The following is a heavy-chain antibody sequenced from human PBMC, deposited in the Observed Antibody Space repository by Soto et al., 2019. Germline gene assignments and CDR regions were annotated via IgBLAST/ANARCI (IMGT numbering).Heavy chain of an antibody. J-gene: IGHJ6*02. CDR1: GGTFKNYF. Sequence: QAQLVQSGAEVKKPGSSVKVSCKTSGGTFKNYFVSWVRQAPGQGLEWMGKAVPGRNGTDYARKFQGRVTITADESSTTVYMELSSLSSDDMAVYYCADLVVRRRDYQKEYDLDCWGQGTAVIVSS. D-gene: IGHD2-21*01. CDR2: AVPGRNGT. V-gene: IGHV1-69*11. CDR3: ADLVVRRRDYQKEYDLDC.